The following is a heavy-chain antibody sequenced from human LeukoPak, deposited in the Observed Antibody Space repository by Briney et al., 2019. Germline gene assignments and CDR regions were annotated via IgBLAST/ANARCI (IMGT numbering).Heavy chain of an antibody. CDR1: SGSISSSSYY. Sequence: PSETLSLTCTISSGSISSSSYYWGWIRQPPGKGLEWIADIYYSGSTYYNPSLKGRVSISIDTSNNHFSLRLSSVTAADTALYYCARRRYYDSTGYLDWGQGTLVTVSS. J-gene: IGHJ1*01. V-gene: IGHV4-39*02. D-gene: IGHD3-22*01. CDR3: ARRRYYDSTGYLD. CDR2: IYYSGST.